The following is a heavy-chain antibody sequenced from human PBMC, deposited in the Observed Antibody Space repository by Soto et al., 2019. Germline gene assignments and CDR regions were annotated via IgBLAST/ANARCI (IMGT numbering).Heavy chain of an antibody. D-gene: IGHD6-19*01. CDR1: GFTFSSHA. CDR3: AKVLQFSGGLSGQTFDY. J-gene: IGHJ4*02. V-gene: IGHV3-23*01. Sequence: EVQLLESGGGLVQPGGSLRLSCAVSGFTFSSHAMSWLPQAPGKGLEGVSSITGSGDSTYYADSVKGRFTISRDKSKSTLYLQMISLRAEATAVSYCAKVLQFSGGLSGQTFDYWCQGTQVTVSS. CDR2: ITGSGDST.